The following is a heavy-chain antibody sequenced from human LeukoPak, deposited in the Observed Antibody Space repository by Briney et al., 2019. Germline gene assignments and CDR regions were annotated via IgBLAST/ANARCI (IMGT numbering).Heavy chain of an antibody. V-gene: IGHV1-46*01. CDR1: GYTFTSYY. CDR3: ARDSESSSGSYLGDIDYYYYYGMDV. J-gene: IGHJ6*04. CDR2: INPSGGST. D-gene: IGHD3-10*01. Sequence: ASVKVSCKASGYTFTSYYMHWVRQAPGQGLEWMGIINPSGGSTSYAQKFQGRVTMTRDTSTSTVYMELSSLRSEDTAVYYCARDSESSSGSYLGDIDYYYYYGMDVWGEGTTVTVSS.